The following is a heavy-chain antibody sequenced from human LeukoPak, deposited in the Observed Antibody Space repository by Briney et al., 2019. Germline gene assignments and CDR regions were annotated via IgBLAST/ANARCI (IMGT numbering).Heavy chain of an antibody. CDR1: GFTFSGSA. CDR2: IRSKANSYAT. CDR3: TRLSMVRGVGGDY. D-gene: IGHD3-10*01. V-gene: IGHV3-73*01. J-gene: IGHJ4*02. Sequence: PGGSLKLSCAASGFTFSGSAMHWVRQASGKGLEWVGRIRSKANSYATAYAASVKVRFTISRDDSKNTAYLQMNSLKTEDTAVYYCTRLSMVRGVGGDYWGQGTLVTVSS.